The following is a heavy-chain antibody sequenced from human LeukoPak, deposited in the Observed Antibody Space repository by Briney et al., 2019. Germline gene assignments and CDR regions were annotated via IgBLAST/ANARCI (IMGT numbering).Heavy chain of an antibody. CDR2: INHSGST. Sequence: NPSETLSLTCTVSGGSISSYYWSWIRQPPGKGLEWIGEINHSGSTNYNPSLKSRVTISVDTSKNQFSLKLSSVTAADTAVYYCARRFELYYYYYYYMDVWGKGTTVTISS. D-gene: IGHD3-10*01. J-gene: IGHJ6*03. CDR1: GGSISSYY. V-gene: IGHV4-34*01. CDR3: ARRFELYYYYYYYMDV.